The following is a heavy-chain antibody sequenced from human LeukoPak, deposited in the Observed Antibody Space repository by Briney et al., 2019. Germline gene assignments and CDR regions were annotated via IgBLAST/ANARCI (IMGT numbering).Heavy chain of an antibody. CDR2: IYSGGST. D-gene: IGHD6-13*01. CDR3: ASHSGSWYGFDY. Sequence: GRSLRLSCAASGFTVSSNHMSWVRQAPGKGLEWVSVIYSGGSTYYADSVKGRFTISRDNSKNTLYLQMNSLRAEDTAVYYCASHSGSWYGFDYWGQGTLVTVSS. J-gene: IGHJ4*02. CDR1: GFTVSSNH. V-gene: IGHV3-53*01.